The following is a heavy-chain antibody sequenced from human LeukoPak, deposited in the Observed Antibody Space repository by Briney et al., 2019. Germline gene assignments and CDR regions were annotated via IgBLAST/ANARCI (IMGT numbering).Heavy chain of an antibody. CDR1: GYTFTSYY. V-gene: IGHV1-46*01. J-gene: IGHJ4*02. CDR3: AREAYCGGDCFTGRPLDY. Sequence: ASVKVSCKAFGYTFTSYYMHWVRQAPGQGLEWMGIINPSGGSTSYAQKFQGRVTMTRDTSTSTVYMELSSLRSEDTAVYYCAREAYCGGDCFTGRPLDYWGQGTLVTVSS. D-gene: IGHD2-21*02. CDR2: INPSGGST.